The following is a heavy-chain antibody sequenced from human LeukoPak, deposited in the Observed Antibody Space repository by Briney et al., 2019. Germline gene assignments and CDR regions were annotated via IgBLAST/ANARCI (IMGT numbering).Heavy chain of an antibody. D-gene: IGHD2-8*02. CDR2: ISSTSGYI. V-gene: IGHV3-21*01. Sequence: PGGSLRLSCAASGFTFSTYSMNWVRQAPGRGLEWVSSISSTSGYISYTDSVKGRFTISRDNAKNSLYLQMNSLRAEDTAVYYCTRRYCTATNCYPFDYWGQGTLVTVSS. CDR1: GFTFSTYS. J-gene: IGHJ4*02. CDR3: TRRYCTATNCYPFDY.